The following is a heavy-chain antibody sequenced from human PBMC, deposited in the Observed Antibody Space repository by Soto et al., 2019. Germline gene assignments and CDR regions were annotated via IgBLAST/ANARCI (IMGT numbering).Heavy chain of an antibody. Sequence: WASVKVSCKASGYTFTGYCMHWVRQAPGQGLEWMGWINPNSGGTNYAQKFQGRVTMTRDTSISTAYMELSRLRSDDTAVYYCARDLEGSILGRYYYYGMDVWGQGTTVTVSS. CDR1: GYTFTGYC. CDR3: ARDLEGSILGRYYYYGMDV. CDR2: INPNSGGT. D-gene: IGHD1-26*01. J-gene: IGHJ6*02. V-gene: IGHV1-2*02.